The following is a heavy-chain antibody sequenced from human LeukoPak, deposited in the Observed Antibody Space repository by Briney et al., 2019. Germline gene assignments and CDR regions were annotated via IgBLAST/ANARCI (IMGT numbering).Heavy chain of an antibody. D-gene: IGHD4-17*01. V-gene: IGHV3-30*02. Sequence: QAGGSLRLSCAASGFTFSSYGMHWVRQAPGKGLEWVAFIRYDGSNKYYADSVKGRFTISRDNSKNTLYLQMNSLRAEDTAVYYCAKGYMTTVTWDYWGQGALVTVSS. CDR1: GFTFSSYG. CDR2: IRYDGSNK. CDR3: AKGYMTTVTWDY. J-gene: IGHJ4*02.